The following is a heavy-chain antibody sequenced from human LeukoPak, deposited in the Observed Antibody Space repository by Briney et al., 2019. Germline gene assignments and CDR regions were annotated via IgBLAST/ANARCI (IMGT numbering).Heavy chain of an antibody. D-gene: IGHD6-19*01. CDR1: GFTFSSYG. CDR2: ISYDGSNK. V-gene: IGHV3-30*03. CDR3: ATEFKYSSPNIH. Sequence: LPGRSLRLSCAASGFTFSSYGMHWVRQAPGKGLEWVAVISYDGSNKYYADSVKGRFTISRDNAKNSLYLQMNSLRAEDTAVYYCATEFKYSSPNIHWGQGTLVTVSS. J-gene: IGHJ4*02.